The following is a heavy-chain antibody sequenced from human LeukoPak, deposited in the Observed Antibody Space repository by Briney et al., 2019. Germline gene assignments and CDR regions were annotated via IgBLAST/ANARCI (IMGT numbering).Heavy chain of an antibody. D-gene: IGHD5-12*01. CDR2: ISGSGGST. Sequence: GGSLRLSCAASGFTFSSYAMSWVRQAPGKGLEWVSAISGSGGSTYYADSVKGRFTISRDNSKNTVYLQLNSLRAEDTAVYHCARVRGHSGYDEYFDYWGQGTLVTVSS. V-gene: IGHV3-23*01. J-gene: IGHJ4*02. CDR1: GFTFSSYA. CDR3: ARVRGHSGYDEYFDY.